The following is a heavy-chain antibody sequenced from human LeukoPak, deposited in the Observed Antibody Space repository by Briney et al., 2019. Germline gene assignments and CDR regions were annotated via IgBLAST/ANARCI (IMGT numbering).Heavy chain of an antibody. V-gene: IGHV4-34*01. Sequence: SETLSLTCAVYGGSFSGYYWSWIRQPPGKGLEWIGEINHSGSTNYNPSLKSRVTISVDTSKNQFSLKLSSVTAADTAVYYCARDWDSSGYYDYWGQGTLVTVSS. D-gene: IGHD3-22*01. CDR2: INHSGST. J-gene: IGHJ4*02. CDR1: GGSFSGYY. CDR3: ARDWDSSGYYDY.